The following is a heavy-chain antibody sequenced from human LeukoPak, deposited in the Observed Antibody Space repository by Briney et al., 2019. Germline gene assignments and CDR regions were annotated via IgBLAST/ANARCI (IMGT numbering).Heavy chain of an antibody. CDR3: ARVICSSTSCYYYYYYMDV. D-gene: IGHD2-2*01. Sequence: GGSLRLSCAASGFTFSDYYMSWIRQAPGKGLEWVSYISSSGSTIYYADSVKGRFTISRDNAKNSLYLQMNSLRAEDTAVYYCARVICSSTSCYYYYYYMDVCGKGTTVTVSS. CDR1: GFTFSDYY. V-gene: IGHV3-11*01. CDR2: ISSSGSTI. J-gene: IGHJ6*03.